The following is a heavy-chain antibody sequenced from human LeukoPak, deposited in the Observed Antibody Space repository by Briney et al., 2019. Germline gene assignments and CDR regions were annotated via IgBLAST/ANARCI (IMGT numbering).Heavy chain of an antibody. V-gene: IGHV3-30*03. CDR2: ITYDGDDK. CDR1: GFTFTSYG. Sequence: GGALRLSCAAPGFTFTSYGMHWVRQAPGKGLEWVALITYDGDDKYYSDSVKGRFTISTDTSKNTLYLQMDSLRAEDTAVYYCARDLSPVVRASPMGYWGQGTLVTVSS. D-gene: IGHD3-10*01. J-gene: IGHJ4*02. CDR3: ARDLSPVVRASPMGY.